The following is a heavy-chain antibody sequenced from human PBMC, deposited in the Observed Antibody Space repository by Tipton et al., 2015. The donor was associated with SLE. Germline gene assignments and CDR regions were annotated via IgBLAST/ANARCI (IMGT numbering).Heavy chain of an antibody. CDR3: ARDSTRWSF. CDR2: TYTHGTT. V-gene: IGHV4-4*07. CDR1: GSPITSFF. D-gene: IGHD2/OR15-2a*01. Sequence: SLTCTVSGSPITSFFWTWIRQPAGKGLEWIGGTYTHGTTNYNPSLKSRVTMSVDPSRSQFSLQLTSVTAADTAVYYCARDSTRWSFWGQGTLISVSS. J-gene: IGHJ4*02.